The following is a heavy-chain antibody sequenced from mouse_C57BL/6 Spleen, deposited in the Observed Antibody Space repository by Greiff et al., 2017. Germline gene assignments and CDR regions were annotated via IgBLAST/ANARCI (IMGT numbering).Heavy chain of an antibody. V-gene: IGHV7-3*01. CDR2: IRNKANGYTT. Sequence: EVKLVESGGGLVQPGGSLSLSCAASGFTFTDYYMSWVRQPPGKALEWLGFIRNKANGYTTEYSASVKGRFTISRDNSQSILYLQMNALRAEDSATYYCARSSYYSNYGAMDYWGQGTSVTVSS. CDR1: GFTFTDYY. D-gene: IGHD2-5*01. J-gene: IGHJ4*01. CDR3: ARSSYYSNYGAMDY.